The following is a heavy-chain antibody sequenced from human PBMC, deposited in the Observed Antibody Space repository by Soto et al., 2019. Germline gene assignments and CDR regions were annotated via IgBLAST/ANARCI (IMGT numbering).Heavy chain of an antibody. D-gene: IGHD3-22*01. CDR2: IIPIFGTA. J-gene: IGHJ2*01. CDR1: EDTFRNYA. V-gene: IGHV1-69*06. Sequence: QVELVQSGAEVKKPGYSVKVSCQASEDTFRNYAISWVRQAPGQGLEWMGGIIPIFGTANDAQKFQGRVTIAAATSANPVYLELSSLSSEDTAVYYCASTKYDGSAYCYWYLGLWGGGTLVAFSS. CDR3: ASTKYDGSAYCYWYLGL.